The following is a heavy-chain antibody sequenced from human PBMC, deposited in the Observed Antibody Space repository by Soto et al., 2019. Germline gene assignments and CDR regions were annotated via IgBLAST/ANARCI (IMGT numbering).Heavy chain of an antibody. CDR2: IWYDGSNK. J-gene: IGHJ6*03. D-gene: IGHD3-3*01. V-gene: IGHV3-33*01. CDR3: ARDGNTIFGTGHYYYYMDV. Sequence: QVQLVESGGGVVQPGRSLRLSCAASGFTFSSYGMHWVRQAPGKGLEWVAVIWYDGSNKYYADSVKGRFTISRDNSKNTLYLQMNSLRAEDTAVYYCARDGNTIFGTGHYYYYMDVWGKGTTVTVSS. CDR1: GFTFSSYG.